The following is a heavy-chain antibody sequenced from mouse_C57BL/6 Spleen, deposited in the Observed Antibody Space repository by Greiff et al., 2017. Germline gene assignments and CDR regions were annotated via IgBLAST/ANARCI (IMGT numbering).Heavy chain of an antibody. CDR3: TRDEANPYAMDY. CDR2: ISSGGDYI. J-gene: IGHJ4*01. V-gene: IGHV5-9-1*02. Sequence: EVKLVESGEGLVKPGGSLKLSCAASGFTFSSYAMSWVRQTPEKRLEWVAYISSGGDYINYADTVKGRFTISRDNARNTLYLQMSSLKSEDTAMYYCTRDEANPYAMDYWGQGTSVTVSS. CDR1: GFTFSSYA. D-gene: IGHD1-1*01.